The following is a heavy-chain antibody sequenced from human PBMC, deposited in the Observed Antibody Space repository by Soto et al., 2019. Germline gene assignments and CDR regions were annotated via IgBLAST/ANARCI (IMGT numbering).Heavy chain of an antibody. CDR2: TYYRSKWYN. J-gene: IGHJ6*02. V-gene: IGHV6-1*01. CDR1: GDSVSSNSAA. D-gene: IGHD1-1*01. Sequence: SQTLSLTCAISGDSVSSNSAAWNWIRQSPPRGLEWLGRTYYRSKWYNDYAVSVKSRITINPDTSKNQFSLQLNSVTPEDTAVYYCARGVTGTSPAVFYYYGMDVWGQGTTVTVS. CDR3: ARGVTGTSPAVFYYYGMDV.